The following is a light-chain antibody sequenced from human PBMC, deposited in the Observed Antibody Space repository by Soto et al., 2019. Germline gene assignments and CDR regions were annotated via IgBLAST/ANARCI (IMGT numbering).Light chain of an antibody. V-gene: IGKV1-5*03. Sequence: MQVTKTHSTLSASEGDRVTISCRASQSVSIWLAWYQQKPGRAPKLLIYKSSILESGVPSRFSGSGSGTEFTLTISSLQPDDFATNYFQPFNTSPWTFGQGSKVYI. J-gene: IGKJ1*01. CDR1: QSVSIW. CDR3: QPFNTSPWT. CDR2: KSS.